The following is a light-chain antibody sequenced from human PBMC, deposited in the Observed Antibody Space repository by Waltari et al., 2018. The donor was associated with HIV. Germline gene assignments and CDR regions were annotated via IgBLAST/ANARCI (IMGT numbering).Light chain of an antibody. CDR2: GNS. CDR3: QSYDSNLSGV. J-gene: IGLJ2*01. V-gene: IGLV1-40*01. Sequence: QSVLTQPPSASGAPGQRVTISCTGSSSNIGAGYDVHWYQQFPGTAPKLLIYGNSNRPSGVPDRFSGSKSGTSASLAITGLQAEDEADYYCQSYDSNLSGVFGGGTKLTVL. CDR1: SSNIGAGYD.